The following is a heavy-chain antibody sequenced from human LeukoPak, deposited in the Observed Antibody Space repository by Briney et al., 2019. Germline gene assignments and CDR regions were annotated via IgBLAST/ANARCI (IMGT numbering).Heavy chain of an antibody. J-gene: IGHJ4*02. V-gene: IGHV3-48*03. D-gene: IGHD1-26*01. CDR2: ISGSGGST. CDR1: GFTVSSNY. CDR3: ARETRLSGSNVLDY. Sequence: GGSLRLSCAVSGFTVSSNYMNWVRQAPGKGLEWVSAISGSGGSTCYADPVKGRFTISRDNAKNSLYLQMNSLRAEDTAVYYCARETRLSGSNVLDYWGQGTLVTVSS.